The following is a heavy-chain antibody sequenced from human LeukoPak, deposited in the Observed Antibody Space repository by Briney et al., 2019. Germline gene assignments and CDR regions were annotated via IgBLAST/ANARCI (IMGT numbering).Heavy chain of an antibody. CDR2: INPNSGGT. V-gene: IGHV1-2*02. CDR3: ARVLARYGNLDY. D-gene: IGHD1-14*01. Sequence: GASVTVSCKASGYTFTDYYIHWVRQAPGQGHEWMGWINPNSGGTNYTQKFQGRVTMTRDTSISTAYLELNRLTSDDTAVYYCARVLARYGNLDYWGQGILVTVSS. J-gene: IGHJ4*02. CDR1: GYTFTDYY.